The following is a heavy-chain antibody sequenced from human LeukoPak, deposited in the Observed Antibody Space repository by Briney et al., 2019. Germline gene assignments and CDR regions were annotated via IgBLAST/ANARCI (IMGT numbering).Heavy chain of an antibody. Sequence: PGGSLRPSCAASGFTFSSYGMHWVRQAPGKGLERVAVISYDGSNKYYADSVKGRFTISRDNSKNTLYLQMNSLRAEDTAVYYCAYLAVAGTSLPEGFDHWGQGTLVTVSS. J-gene: IGHJ4*02. V-gene: IGHV3-30*03. CDR1: GFTFSSYG. CDR3: AYLAVAGTSLPEGFDH. CDR2: ISYDGSNK. D-gene: IGHD6-19*01.